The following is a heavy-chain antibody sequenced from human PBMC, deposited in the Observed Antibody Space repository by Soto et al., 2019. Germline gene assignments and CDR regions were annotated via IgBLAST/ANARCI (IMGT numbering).Heavy chain of an antibody. CDR1: GFTLSSYG. CDR3: TKVMSSGYFLYYYNYGMDV. J-gene: IGHJ6*02. D-gene: IGHD3-22*01. CDR2: ISHDGKNK. V-gene: IGHV3-30*18. Sequence: GGSLRLSCAASGFTLSSYGMHWVRQAPGKGLEWVAVISHDGKNKYYGDSVKGRFTISRDNSKNTLYLQMNSLRDEDTAVYSCTKVMSSGYFLYYYNYGMDVWGQGTTVTVSS.